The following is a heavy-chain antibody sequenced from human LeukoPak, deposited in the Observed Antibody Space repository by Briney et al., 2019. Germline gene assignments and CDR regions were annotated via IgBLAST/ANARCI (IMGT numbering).Heavy chain of an antibody. J-gene: IGHJ2*01. V-gene: IGHV3-13*01. Sequence: GGSLRLSCAASGFTFSIYDMHWVRQATGKGLEWVSAIGSVGDTYYPGSVKGRFTISRENAKNSLYLQMNSLSDGDTAVYYCARETLDIGGDYGWYFDLWGRGTLVTVSS. CDR1: GFTFSIYD. D-gene: IGHD1-26*01. CDR3: ARETLDIGGDYGWYFDL. CDR2: IGSVGDT.